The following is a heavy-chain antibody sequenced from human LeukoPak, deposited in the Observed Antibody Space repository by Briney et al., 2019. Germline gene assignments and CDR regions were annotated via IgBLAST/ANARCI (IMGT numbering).Heavy chain of an antibody. V-gene: IGHV3-53*01. CDR1: GFTVSSNY. D-gene: IGHD5-18*01. Sequence: GGSLRLSCAASGFTVSSNYMSWVRQAPGKGLEWVSVVYSGGSTYYADSVKGRFTISRDNSKNTLYLQMNSLRAEDTDVYYCARGYSYGLGSFWGQGTLVTVSS. J-gene: IGHJ4*02. CDR3: ARGYSYGLGSF. CDR2: VYSGGST.